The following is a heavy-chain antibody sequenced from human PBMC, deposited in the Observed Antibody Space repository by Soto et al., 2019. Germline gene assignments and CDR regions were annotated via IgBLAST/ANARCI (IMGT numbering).Heavy chain of an antibody. J-gene: IGHJ4*02. Sequence: GGSLRLSCAASGFTFSRYAMYWVRQAPGKGLEWVAVISYDGSNRHHADSVEGRFTISRDNSKNTLYLQMNSLRAEDTAVYYCASDRVAAAGKGYLDYWGQGTLVTVSS. CDR2: ISYDGSNR. V-gene: IGHV3-30-3*01. D-gene: IGHD6-13*01. CDR1: GFTFSRYA. CDR3: ASDRVAAAGKGYLDY.